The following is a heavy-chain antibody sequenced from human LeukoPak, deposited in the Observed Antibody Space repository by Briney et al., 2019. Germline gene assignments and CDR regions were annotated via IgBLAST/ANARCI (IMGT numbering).Heavy chain of an antibody. V-gene: IGHV3-30-3*01. CDR1: GFTFSNYA. D-gene: IGHD3/OR15-3a*01. CDR3: ARGVFWTSRPEFDY. Sequence: GRSLRLSCAASGFTFSNYALHWVRQAPGKGLEWVAVISYDGSNKYYADSVKGRFTISRDNSKNTLYLQMNSLRAEDTAVYYCARGVFWTSRPEFDYWGQGTLVTVSS. J-gene: IGHJ4*02. CDR2: ISYDGSNK.